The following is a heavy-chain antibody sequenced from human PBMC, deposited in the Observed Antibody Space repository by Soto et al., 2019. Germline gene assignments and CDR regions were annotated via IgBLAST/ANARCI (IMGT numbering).Heavy chain of an antibody. V-gene: IGHV1-2*02. CDR1: GYTFTGYY. CDR3: ARDENYRYYGMDV. J-gene: IGHJ6*02. Sequence: ASVKVSCKASGYTFTGYYMHWVRQAPGQGLEWMGWINPNSGGTNYAQKFQGRVTMTRDTSISTAYMELSRLRSDDTAVYYCARDENYRYYGMDVWGQGTTVTVSS. CDR2: INPNSGGT.